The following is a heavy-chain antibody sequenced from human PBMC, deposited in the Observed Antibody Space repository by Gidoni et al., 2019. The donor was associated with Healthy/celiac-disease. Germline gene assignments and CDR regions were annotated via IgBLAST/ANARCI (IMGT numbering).Heavy chain of an antibody. CDR2: INPNSGDT. Sequence: HVQLVQLGAEVKKPGASVTVSCKASGYTFSDYYIHWVRQAPGQGLNWRGWINPNSGDTNYAQRFQGRVTMTMDTSITTAYMELSSLRSDDTAVYYCASENHHTVLLGRRQYYYDGLDVWGPGTTVTVSS. D-gene: IGHD2-8*02. CDR3: ASENHHTVLLGRRQYYYDGLDV. J-gene: IGHJ6*02. V-gene: IGHV1-2*02. CDR1: GYTFSDYY.